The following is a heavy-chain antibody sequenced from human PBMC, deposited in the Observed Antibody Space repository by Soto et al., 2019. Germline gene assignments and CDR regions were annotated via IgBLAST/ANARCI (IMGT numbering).Heavy chain of an antibody. CDR2: IYYSGST. D-gene: IGHD3-3*01. V-gene: IGHV4-30-4*01. CDR3: ARGSKGDYDFWSGYYTGYYFDY. Sequence: PSETLSLTCTVSGGSISSGDYYWSWIRQPPGKGLEWVGYIYYSGSTYYNPSLKSRVTISVDTSKNQFSLKLSSVTAADTAVYYCARGSKGDYDFWSGYYTGYYFDYWGQGSLVTVSS. CDR1: GGSISSGDYY. J-gene: IGHJ4*02.